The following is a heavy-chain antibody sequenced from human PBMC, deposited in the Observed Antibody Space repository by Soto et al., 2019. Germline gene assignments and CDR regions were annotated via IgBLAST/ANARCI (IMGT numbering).Heavy chain of an antibody. D-gene: IGHD6-19*01. CDR1: GYNFASYW. CDR2: IYPGDSDT. CDR3: ARAPSNGWFQYFNY. V-gene: IGHV5-51*01. Sequence: PGESLKISCKGSGYNFASYWIGWVRQKPGKGLEWMGLIYPGDSDTRYSPSFEGHVTISADKSTSTAYMQLSSLGASDSAIYYRARAPSNGWFQYFNYRGQGTLVAVCS. J-gene: IGHJ4*02.